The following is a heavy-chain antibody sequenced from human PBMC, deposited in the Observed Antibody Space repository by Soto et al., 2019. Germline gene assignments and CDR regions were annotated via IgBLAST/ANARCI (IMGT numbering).Heavy chain of an antibody. Sequence: KSSETLSLTCSVSGDSISSHYWSWIRQPAGKGLEWIGRIYTSGDTTYNPSLKSRVTMSVDTSKNQFSLKLSSVTAADTAVYNCAREYTKIVDGPTPFYFDYWGQGTLVTVSS. CDR2: IYTSGDT. V-gene: IGHV4-4*07. CDR3: AREYTKIVDGPTPFYFDY. CDR1: GDSISSHY. D-gene: IGHD6-19*01. J-gene: IGHJ4*02.